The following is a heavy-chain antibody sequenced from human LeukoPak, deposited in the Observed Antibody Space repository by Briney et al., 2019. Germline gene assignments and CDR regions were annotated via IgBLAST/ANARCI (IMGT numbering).Heavy chain of an antibody. D-gene: IGHD5-24*01. Sequence: ASVKVSCKASVYTFTGYYMHWVRQAPGQGLEWMGWINSNSGGTNYAQKFQGRVTMTRDTSISTAYMELSRLRSDDTAVYYCARDGYNQPVLTYWGQGTLVTVSS. CDR1: VYTFTGYY. V-gene: IGHV1-2*02. CDR2: INSNSGGT. CDR3: ARDGYNQPVLTY. J-gene: IGHJ4*02.